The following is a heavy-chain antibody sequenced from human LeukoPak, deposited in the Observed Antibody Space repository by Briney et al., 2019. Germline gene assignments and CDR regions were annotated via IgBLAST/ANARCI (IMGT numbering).Heavy chain of an antibody. Sequence: ASVNVSCKASNYTFTRHGTSWLRQAPGQGLEWMGWISPYNGNTDFAQRFQGRVTMTTDTSTSTAYMELRSLRSDDTAVYYCARAERYHDFWSGYYRGPSYYFDYWGQGALVTVSS. V-gene: IGHV1-18*01. CDR1: NYTFTRHG. D-gene: IGHD3-3*01. J-gene: IGHJ4*02. CDR3: ARAERYHDFWSGYYRGPSYYFDY. CDR2: ISPYNGNT.